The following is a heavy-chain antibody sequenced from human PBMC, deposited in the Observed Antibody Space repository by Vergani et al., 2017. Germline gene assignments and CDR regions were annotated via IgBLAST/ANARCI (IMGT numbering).Heavy chain of an antibody. CDR1: GGSISSGDYY. Sequence: QVQLQESGPGLVKPSQTLSLTCTVSGGSISSGDYYWSWIRQPPGKGLEWIGYIYYSGSTYYNPSLKSRVTISVDTSKNQFSLKLSSVTAADTAVYYCARNLGYCSSTSCATPHYYYGMDVWGQGTTVTVSS. D-gene: IGHD2-2*01. J-gene: IGHJ6*02. CDR2: IYYSGST. V-gene: IGHV4-30-4*01. CDR3: ARNLGYCSSTSCATPHYYYGMDV.